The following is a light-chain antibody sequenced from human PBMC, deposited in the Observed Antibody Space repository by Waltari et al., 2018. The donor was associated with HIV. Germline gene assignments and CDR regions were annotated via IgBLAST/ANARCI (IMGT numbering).Light chain of an antibody. CDR1: SNDVGASSS. J-gene: IGLJ1*01. V-gene: IGLV2-14*03. Sequence: QSALTQPASVSGSPGQSITISCTGTSNDVGASSSVSWYQQHPGKAPKLMIYDVSNRPSGVSSRFSGSKSGNTASLTISWLQAEDEADYYCSSYTSSGTRYVFGTGTEVTVL. CDR2: DVS. CDR3: SSYTSSGTRYV.